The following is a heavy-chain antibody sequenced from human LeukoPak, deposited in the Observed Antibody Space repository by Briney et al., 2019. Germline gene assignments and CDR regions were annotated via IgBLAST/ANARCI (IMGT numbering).Heavy chain of an antibody. CDR3: ARSAIYCSSTSCHLDY. J-gene: IGHJ4*02. V-gene: IGHV1-18*01. CDR1: GYTFTSYG. Sequence: GASVKVSCKASGYTFTSYGISWVRQAPGQGLEWMGWISAYNGNTNYAQKLQGRVTMTTDTSTSTAYMELRSLRSDDTAVYYCARSAIYCSSTSCHLDYWGQGTLVTVSS. D-gene: IGHD2-2*01. CDR2: ISAYNGNT.